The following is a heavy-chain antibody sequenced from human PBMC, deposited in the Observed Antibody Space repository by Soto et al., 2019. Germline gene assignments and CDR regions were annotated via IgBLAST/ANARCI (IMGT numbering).Heavy chain of an antibody. CDR2: ISYDGSSK. Sequence: QVQLVESGGGVVQPGRSLRLSCAASGFTFSNYGIHWVRQAPGKGLEWVAVISYDGSSKDYADPVKGRFTISRDNSKNTLYLQKNSKRIEDTAVYCCTKDDGGTGSMFYSYYGVDVWGQGTKVTVSS. V-gene: IGHV3-30*18. CDR1: GFTFSNYG. CDR3: TKDDGGTGSMFYSYYGVDV. J-gene: IGHJ6*02. D-gene: IGHD3-16*01.